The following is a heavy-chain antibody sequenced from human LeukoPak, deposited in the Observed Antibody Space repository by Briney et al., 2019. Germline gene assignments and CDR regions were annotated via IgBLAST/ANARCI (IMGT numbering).Heavy chain of an antibody. CDR2: IFSNDDK. Sequence: SGPVLVKPTETLTLTCTVSGFSLSNARVDGSWIRQPPGRALEWLATIFSNDDKSYSTSLKSTITISKDTSKSQVVLPMTNMDPVDTAIYYSARIPRGPRNAFDIWGQATMVTVS. D-gene: IGHD1-14*01. J-gene: IGHJ3*02. V-gene: IGHV2-26*01. CDR3: ARIPRGPRNAFDI. CDR1: GFSLSNARVD.